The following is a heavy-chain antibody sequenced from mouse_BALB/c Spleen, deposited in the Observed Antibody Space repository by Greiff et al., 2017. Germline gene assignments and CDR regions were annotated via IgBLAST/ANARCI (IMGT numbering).Heavy chain of an antibody. Sequence: LQQPGSELVRPGASVKLSCKASGYTFTSYWMHWVKQRPGQGLEWIGNIYPGSGSTNYDEKFKSKATLTVDTSSSTAYMQLSSLTSEDSAVYYCTRGYYGYGKFAYWGQGTLVTVSA. CDR3: TRGYYGYGKFAY. D-gene: IGHD1-2*01. V-gene: IGHV1S22*01. CDR2: IYPGSGST. CDR1: GYTFTSYW. J-gene: IGHJ3*01.